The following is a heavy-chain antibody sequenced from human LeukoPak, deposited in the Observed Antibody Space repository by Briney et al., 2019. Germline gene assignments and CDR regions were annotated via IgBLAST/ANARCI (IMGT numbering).Heavy chain of an antibody. CDR1: GFTFSDYY. Sequence: GGSLRLSCAASGFTFSDYYMSWIRQAPGKGLEWVSYISSSGSIIYYADSVKGRFTISRDNAKNSLYLQMNSLRVEDTDVYYCARDVGASAPDAFDIWGQGTMVTVSS. J-gene: IGHJ3*02. CDR3: ARDVGASAPDAFDI. CDR2: ISSSGSII. D-gene: IGHD1-26*01. V-gene: IGHV3-11*04.